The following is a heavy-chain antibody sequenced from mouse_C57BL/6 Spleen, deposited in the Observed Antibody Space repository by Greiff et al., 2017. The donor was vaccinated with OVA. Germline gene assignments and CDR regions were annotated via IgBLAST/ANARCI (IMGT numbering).Heavy chain of an antibody. D-gene: IGHD4-1*01. J-gene: IGHJ4*01. CDR3: ARNYPNWDFYAMDY. CDR2: IWSGGST. Sequence: QVQLKESGPGLVQPSQSLSITCTVSGFSLTSYGVHWVRQSPGKGLEWLGVIWSGGSTDYNAAFISRLSISKDNSKSQVFFKMNSLQADDTAIYYCARNYPNWDFYAMDYWGQGTSVTVSS. V-gene: IGHV2-2*01. CDR1: GFSLTSYG.